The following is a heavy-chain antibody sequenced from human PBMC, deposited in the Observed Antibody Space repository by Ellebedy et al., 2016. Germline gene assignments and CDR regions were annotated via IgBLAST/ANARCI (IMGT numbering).Heavy chain of an antibody. Sequence: GGSLRLXXAASGFTFSDYYMSWIRQAPGKGLEWVSLISDDGNDKFYTDSVRGRFTISRDNAKIRVDLQMNSLRVEDTAVYYCAKVRSPDFYKNIGLDVWGQGTTVTVSS. V-gene: IGHV3-30*18. J-gene: IGHJ6*02. CDR1: GFTFSDYY. CDR3: AKVRSPDFYKNIGLDV. CDR2: ISDDGNDK. D-gene: IGHD5-24*01.